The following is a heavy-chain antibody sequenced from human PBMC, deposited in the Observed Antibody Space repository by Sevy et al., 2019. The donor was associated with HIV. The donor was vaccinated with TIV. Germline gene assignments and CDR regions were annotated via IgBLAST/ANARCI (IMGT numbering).Heavy chain of an antibody. CDR1: GGSFSGYS. CDR3: ARGGDGVVPSPIIGLGPWTKYWYFDL. CDR2: VNHSGST. D-gene: IGHD3-3*01. Sequence: ETLSLTCAVSGGSFSGYSWDWIRQPPGKGLESIGEVNHSGSTNYNPSLKSRVTISVDTSKNQFSLKLNFVTAADTAVYYCARGGDGVVPSPIIGLGPWTKYWYFDLWGRGTLVTVSS. V-gene: IGHV4-34*01. J-gene: IGHJ2*01.